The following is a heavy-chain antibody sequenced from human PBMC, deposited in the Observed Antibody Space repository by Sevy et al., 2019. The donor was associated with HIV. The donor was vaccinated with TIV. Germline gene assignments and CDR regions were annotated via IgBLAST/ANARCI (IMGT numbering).Heavy chain of an antibody. CDR1: GYTFTSYD. CDR3: ARASSPIMITFGGVIVDDAFDI. V-gene: IGHV1-8*01. J-gene: IGHJ3*02. D-gene: IGHD3-16*02. Sequence: ASVKVSCKASGYTFTSYDINWVRQATGQGLEWMGWMNPNSGNTGYAQKFQGRVTMTRNTSISTAYMELSSLRSQETAVYYCARASSPIMITFGGVIVDDAFDIWGQGTMVTVSS. CDR2: MNPNSGNT.